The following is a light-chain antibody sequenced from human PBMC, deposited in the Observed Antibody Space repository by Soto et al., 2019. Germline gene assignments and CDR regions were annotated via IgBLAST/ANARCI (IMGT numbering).Light chain of an antibody. CDR1: SSVIGGYNY. Sequence: QSALTQPPSASGSPGQSVTISCTGGSSVIGGYNYVSWYQQRPGKVPRLIIYEVTKRPSGVPDRFSGSKSGNTASLTVSGLQADDEADYYCCSYAGSNNYDLFGPGTKVTVL. V-gene: IGLV2-8*01. J-gene: IGLJ1*01. CDR3: CSYAGSNNYDL. CDR2: EVT.